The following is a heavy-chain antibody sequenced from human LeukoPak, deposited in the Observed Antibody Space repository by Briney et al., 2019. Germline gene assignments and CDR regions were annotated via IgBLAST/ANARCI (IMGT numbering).Heavy chain of an antibody. CDR3: ARHGRDDVEMATITV. V-gene: IGHV3-74*01. CDR2: INGDGSST. CDR1: GFTFSSYW. J-gene: IGHJ4*02. Sequence: GGSLRLSCAASGFTFSSYWMHWVRQAPGKGLVWVSRINGDGSSTSYADSVKGRFTISRDNAKNTLYLQMNSLRAEDTAVYFCARHGRDDVEMATITVWGQGTLVTVAS. D-gene: IGHD5-24*01.